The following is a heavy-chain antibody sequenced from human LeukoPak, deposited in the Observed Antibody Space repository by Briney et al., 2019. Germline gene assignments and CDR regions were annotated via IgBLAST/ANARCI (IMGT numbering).Heavy chain of an antibody. CDR3: ARDLNWAFDY. V-gene: IGHV3-48*02. D-gene: IGHD1-1*01. J-gene: IGHJ4*02. CDR1: GFTFSGYA. CDR2: IFSSDSTI. Sequence: GGSLRLSCAASGFTFSGYAMNWVRQAPGKGLEWVSHIFSSDSTIGYADSVKGRFTVSRDNAKNSLYLQMNNLRDDDTAVYYCARDLNWAFDYWAREPWSPSRQ.